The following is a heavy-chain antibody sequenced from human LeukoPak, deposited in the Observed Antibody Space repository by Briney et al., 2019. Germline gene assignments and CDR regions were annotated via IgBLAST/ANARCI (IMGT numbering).Heavy chain of an antibody. CDR3: AREELGGYSGRRFILNDAFDI. Sequence: GGSLRLSCAASGFTFTSYSMNWVRQAPGKGLEWVSSISSGSGYIHYADSLKGRFTISRDNAKNSLYLQMNSLRAEDTAVYYCAREELGGYSGRRFILNDAFDIWGQGTMVTVSS. CDR2: ISSGSGYI. CDR1: GFTFTSYS. J-gene: IGHJ3*02. D-gene: IGHD5-12*01. V-gene: IGHV3-21*01.